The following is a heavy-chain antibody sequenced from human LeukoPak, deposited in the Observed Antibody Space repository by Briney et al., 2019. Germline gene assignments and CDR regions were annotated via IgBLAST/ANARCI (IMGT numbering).Heavy chain of an antibody. CDR3: AQEVRPNDY. J-gene: IGHJ4*02. Sequence: ETLSLTCTVSGGSISSSSYYWSWIRQPPGKGLEWVSAISISGTTYYADSVKGRFTISRDNSKNTLHLQMNSLRAEDTAVYYCAQEVRPNDYWGQGTLVTVSS. CDR2: ISISGTT. CDR1: GGSISSSSYY. D-gene: IGHD3-10*01. V-gene: IGHV3-23*01.